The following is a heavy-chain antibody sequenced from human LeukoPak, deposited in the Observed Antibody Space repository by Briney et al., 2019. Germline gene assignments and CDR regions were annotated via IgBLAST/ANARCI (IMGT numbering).Heavy chain of an antibody. Sequence: TGGSLRLSCAASGFTFSSYWMSWVRQAPGKGLEWVANIKQDGSEKYYVDSVKGRFTTSRDNAKNSLYLQMNSLRAEDTAVYYCARSGLRGVRDYYYYYMDVWGKGTTVTVSS. CDR3: ARSGLRGVRDYYYYYMDV. CDR1: GFTFSSYW. D-gene: IGHD1-1*01. J-gene: IGHJ6*03. V-gene: IGHV3-7*01. CDR2: IKQDGSEK.